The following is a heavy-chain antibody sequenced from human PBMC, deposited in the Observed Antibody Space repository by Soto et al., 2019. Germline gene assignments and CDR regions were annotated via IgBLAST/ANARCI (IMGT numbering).Heavy chain of an antibody. CDR1: GFTFDDYA. CDR2: ISWGSGSI. V-gene: IGHV3-9*01. Sequence: EVQLVESGGGLVQPGRSLRLSCAASGFTFDDYAMHWVRQAPGKGLEWVSGISWGSGSIDHADSVKGRFTISRDNAKNSLYLQMNSLRAEDTALYYCAKDAAYYFDYWGQGTLVTVSS. CDR3: AKDAAYYFDY. J-gene: IGHJ4*02. D-gene: IGHD6-25*01.